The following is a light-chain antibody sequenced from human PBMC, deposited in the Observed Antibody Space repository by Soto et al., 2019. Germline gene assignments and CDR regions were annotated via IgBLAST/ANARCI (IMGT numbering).Light chain of an antibody. CDR3: SSYTTRNTEV. Sequence: QSVLTQPASVSGSPGQSITISCAGTSSDIGAYNYVSWYQHPPGKAPKLIIYDVVTRPSGISTRFSASKSGNTASLTISGLQAEDEADYYCSSYTTRNTEVFGTGTKVTVL. CDR1: SSDIGAYNY. CDR2: DVV. J-gene: IGLJ1*01. V-gene: IGLV2-14*03.